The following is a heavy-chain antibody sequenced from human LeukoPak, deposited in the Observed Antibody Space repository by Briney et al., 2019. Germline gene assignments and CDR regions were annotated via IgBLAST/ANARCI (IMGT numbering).Heavy chain of an antibody. V-gene: IGHV3-64*04. Sequence: GGSLRLSCAASGFTFSSYAMHWVRQAPGKGLEYVSAIRGNGGSTYYADSVKGRFTISRDNSKNTVYLQMNSLRAEDTAVYYCAKALPKGVPAPFDYWGQGTLVTVSS. J-gene: IGHJ4*02. CDR3: AKALPKGVPAPFDY. CDR2: IRGNGGST. D-gene: IGHD3-10*01. CDR1: GFTFSSYA.